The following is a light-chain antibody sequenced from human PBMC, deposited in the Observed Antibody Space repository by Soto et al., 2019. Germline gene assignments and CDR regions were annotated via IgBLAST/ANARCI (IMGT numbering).Light chain of an antibody. CDR3: SSYTSKSSLI. Sequence: QSVLTQPSSVSGSPGQSITISFAGTLGDVGAYNLVSWYQQHPGRAPQLIIYEVRNRPSGISFRFSGSKSGNTASLTISGLQAEDEADYYCSSYTSKSSLIFGGGTKLTVL. J-gene: IGLJ2*01. CDR2: EVR. CDR1: LGDVGAYNL. V-gene: IGLV2-14*01.